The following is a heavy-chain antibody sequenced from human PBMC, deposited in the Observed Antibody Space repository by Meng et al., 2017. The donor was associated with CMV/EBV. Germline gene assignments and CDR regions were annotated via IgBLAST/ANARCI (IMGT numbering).Heavy chain of an antibody. CDR2: INPNSGGT. V-gene: IGHV1-2*02. J-gene: IGHJ4*02. CDR3: ARLGSGSYLEYYFDY. Sequence: ASLMVSCKASGYTFTSYYMHWVRQAPGQGLEWMGWINPNSGGTNYAQKFQGRVTMTRDTSISTAYMELSRLRSDDTAVYYCARLGSGSYLEYYFDYWGQGTLVTVSS. CDR1: GYTFTSYY. D-gene: IGHD1-26*01.